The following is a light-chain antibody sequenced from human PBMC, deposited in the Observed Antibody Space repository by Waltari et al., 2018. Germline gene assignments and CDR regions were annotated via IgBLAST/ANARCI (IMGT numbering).Light chain of an antibody. CDR1: QSVSSY. CDR3: QQRSNWPPMYT. CDR2: DGS. Sequence: EIVLTQSPATLSLSPGERATLSCRASQSVSSYVAWYQQKPGQPPRLLIHDGSNRATGIPARFSASGSGTDFTLTISSLESEDFAVYYCQQRSNWPPMYTFGQGTKLEIK. J-gene: IGKJ2*01. V-gene: IGKV3-11*01.